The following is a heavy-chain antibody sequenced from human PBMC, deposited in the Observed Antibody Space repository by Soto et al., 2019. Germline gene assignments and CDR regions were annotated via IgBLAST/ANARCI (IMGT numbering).Heavy chain of an antibody. CDR2: INAGNGNT. CDR1: GYTFTSYA. J-gene: IGHJ6*02. D-gene: IGHD4-4*01. V-gene: IGHV1-3*01. CDR3: ARDLNYVVYYYGMDV. Sequence: GASVKVSCKASGYTFTSYAMHWVRQAPGQRLEWMGWINAGNGNTKYSQKFQGRVTITRDTSASTAYMELSSLRSEDTAVYYCARDLNYVVYYYGMDVWGQGTTVTVSS.